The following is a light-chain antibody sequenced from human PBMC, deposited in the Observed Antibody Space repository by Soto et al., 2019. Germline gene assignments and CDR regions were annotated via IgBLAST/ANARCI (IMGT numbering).Light chain of an antibody. V-gene: IGKV3-20*01. CDR2: GAS. Sequence: IVLTQSPGTLSLSPGKRATLSCRASQSISASHLAWYQQKPGQAPRLLLYGASTRATGIPDRFSGSGSGTDFTLTINGVEPEDCALFYCQHYGSSPLTFGGGTKVEIK. J-gene: IGKJ4*01. CDR3: QHYGSSPLT. CDR1: QSISASH.